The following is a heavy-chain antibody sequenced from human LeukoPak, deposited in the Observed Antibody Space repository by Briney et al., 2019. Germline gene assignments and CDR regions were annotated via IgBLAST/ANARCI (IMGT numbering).Heavy chain of an antibody. CDR1: GFTFTNDF. D-gene: IGHD5-18*01. CDR3: ARRKDSYGSFDY. J-gene: IGHJ4*02. CDR2: MKVDGSDI. Sequence: GGSLRLSCAASGFTFTNDFMTWVRQAPGKGLEWVANMKVDGSDIHYVDSVKGRFTISRDNAKNSLYLHMNSLRAEDTAVYYCARRKDSYGSFDYWGQGTLVTISS. V-gene: IGHV3-7*01.